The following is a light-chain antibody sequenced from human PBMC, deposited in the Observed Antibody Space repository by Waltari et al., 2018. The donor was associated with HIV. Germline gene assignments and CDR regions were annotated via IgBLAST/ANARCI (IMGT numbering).Light chain of an antibody. CDR1: RSLLHTNGYNY. Sequence: IVMTQSPLSLPVTPGEPASISCRSSRSLLHTNGYNYLDWYLQKPGQSPQLLIYLGYNRASGVDDSFSGSGSGTDCTLKISRVGAEDVGIYYCMQALHTWTFGQGTKVEIK. CDR2: LGY. V-gene: IGKV2-28*01. CDR3: MQALHTWT. J-gene: IGKJ1*01.